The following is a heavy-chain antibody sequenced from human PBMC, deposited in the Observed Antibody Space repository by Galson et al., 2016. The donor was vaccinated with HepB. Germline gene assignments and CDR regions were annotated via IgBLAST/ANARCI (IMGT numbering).Heavy chain of an antibody. Sequence: SLRLSCAASGFTFSSYDMHWVRQATGKGLESVSTIGTAGDTYYPGSVKGRFTISRENARNSLYLQMNSLRAGDTAVYYCARLQLFYYHYGMDFWGQGTTVTVSS. CDR3: ARLQLFYYHYGMDF. J-gene: IGHJ6*02. V-gene: IGHV3-13*01. D-gene: IGHD1-1*01. CDR2: IGTAGDT. CDR1: GFTFSSYD.